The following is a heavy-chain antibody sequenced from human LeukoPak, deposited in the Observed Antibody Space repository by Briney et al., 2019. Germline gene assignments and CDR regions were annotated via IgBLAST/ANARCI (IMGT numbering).Heavy chain of an antibody. D-gene: IGHD3-10*01. V-gene: IGHV4-59*01. CDR1: GGSISSYY. CDR2: IYYSGST. CDR3: ARAPGTYYYGSGSYGNNYFDY. J-gene: IGHJ4*02. Sequence: SETLSLTCTVSGGSISSYYWSWIRQPPGKGLEWIGYIYYSGSTNYNPSLKSRVTISVDTSKNQFSLKLSSVTAADTAVYYCARAPGTYYYGSGSYGNNYFDYWGRGTLVTVSS.